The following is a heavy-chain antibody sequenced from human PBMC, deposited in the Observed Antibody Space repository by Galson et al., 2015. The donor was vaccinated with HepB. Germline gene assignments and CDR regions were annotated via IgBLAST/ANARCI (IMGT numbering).Heavy chain of an antibody. CDR3: AKAGAGYSSSWYPYYGMDV. CDR1: GFTFSSYG. Sequence: SLRLSCAASGFTFSSYGMHWVRQVPGKGLEWVAVTWYDGSNKYYADSVKGRFTISRDNSKNTLYLQMNSLRAEDTAVYYCAKAGAGYSSSWYPYYGMDVWGQGTTVTVSS. CDR2: TWYDGSNK. V-gene: IGHV3-33*06. J-gene: IGHJ6*02. D-gene: IGHD6-13*01.